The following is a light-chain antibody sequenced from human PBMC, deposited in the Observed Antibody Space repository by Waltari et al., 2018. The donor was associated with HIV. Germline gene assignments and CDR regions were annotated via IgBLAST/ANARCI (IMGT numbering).Light chain of an antibody. V-gene: IGKV4-1*01. Sequence: DIVLTQSPDSLAVSLGERATINCKSSLTLLSNSNNKSCLAWYQQRPGQPPRLLISWASTRASGVPDRLNGGGSGTDFALTISSLEPEDFAVYYCQQRSNWPPVYTFGQGTKLGIK. CDR2: WAS. J-gene: IGKJ2*01. CDR1: LTLLSNSNNKSC. CDR3: QQRSNWPPVYT.